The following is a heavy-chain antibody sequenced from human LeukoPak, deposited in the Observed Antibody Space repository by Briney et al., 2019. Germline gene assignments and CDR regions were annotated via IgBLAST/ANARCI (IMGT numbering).Heavy chain of an antibody. D-gene: IGHD3-10*01. J-gene: IGHJ6*03. Sequence: GASVKVSCKASGYTFTSYDINWVRQAPGQGLEWMGWINPNSGGTNYAQKFQGRVTMTRDTSISTAYMELSRLRSDDTAVYYCARVKVLTDLWFGELLYPLHYYYYMDVWGKGTTVTISS. CDR1: GYTFTSYD. CDR2: INPNSGGT. V-gene: IGHV1-2*02. CDR3: ARVKVLTDLWFGELLYPLHYYYYMDV.